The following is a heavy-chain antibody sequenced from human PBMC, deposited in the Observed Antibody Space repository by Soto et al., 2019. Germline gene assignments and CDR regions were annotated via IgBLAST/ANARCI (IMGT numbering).Heavy chain of an antibody. V-gene: IGHV4-39*01. J-gene: IGHJ5*02. CDR2: IYYSGST. D-gene: IGHD5-12*01. CDR1: GGSISSSSYY. CDR3: ARHQGVDIVATIRGHNNWFDP. Sequence: QLQLQESGPGLVKPSETLSLTCTVSGGSISSSSYYWGWIRQPPGKGLEWIGSIYYSGSTYYNPSIKSRVPISVDTSKNQFSLKLSSVTAADTAVYYCARHQGVDIVATIRGHNNWFDPWGQGTLVTVSS.